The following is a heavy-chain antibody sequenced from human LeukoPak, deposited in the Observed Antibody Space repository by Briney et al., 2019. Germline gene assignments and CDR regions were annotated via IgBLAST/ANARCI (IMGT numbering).Heavy chain of an antibody. V-gene: IGHV4-4*07. CDR3: ARLPSIAVAGRGDY. D-gene: IGHD6-19*01. CDR1: GSSISNYY. Sequence: SETLSLTCTVSGSSISNYYWTWIRQPAGKGLEWIGRIYTSGGTNYNPSLKTRVTMSVDTSKNQVSLKLSSVTAADTAVYYCARLPSIAVAGRGDYWGQGTLVTVSS. J-gene: IGHJ4*02. CDR2: IYTSGGT.